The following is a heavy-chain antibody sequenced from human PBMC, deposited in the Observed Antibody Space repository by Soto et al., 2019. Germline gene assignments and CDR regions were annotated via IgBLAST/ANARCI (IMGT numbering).Heavy chain of an antibody. Sequence: GGSLRLSCAASGFTFSSYWMHWVRQAPGKGLVWVSRINSDGSSTSYADSVKGRFTISRDNAKNTLYLQVNSLRAEDTAVYYCASAPRAPHWYFDLWGRGTLVTVSS. CDR2: INSDGSST. CDR3: ASAPRAPHWYFDL. J-gene: IGHJ2*01. V-gene: IGHV3-74*01. CDR1: GFTFSSYW.